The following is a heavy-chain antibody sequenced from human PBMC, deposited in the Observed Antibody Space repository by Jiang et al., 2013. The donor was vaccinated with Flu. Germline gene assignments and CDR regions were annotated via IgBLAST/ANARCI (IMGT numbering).Heavy chain of an antibody. D-gene: IGHD3-10*01. V-gene: IGHV3-23*01. Sequence: ISGSGGSTYYADSVKGRFTISRDNSKNTLYLQMNSLRAEDTAVYYCAKVIKGGAPDYWGQGTLVTVSS. J-gene: IGHJ4*02. CDR2: ISGSGGST. CDR3: AKVIKGGAPDY.